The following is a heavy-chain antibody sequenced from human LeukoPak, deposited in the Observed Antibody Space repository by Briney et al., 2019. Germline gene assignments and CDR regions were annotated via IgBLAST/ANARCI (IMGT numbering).Heavy chain of an antibody. Sequence: ETLSLTCTVSGGSIGNTNWWSWVRQPPGKGLEWVSYISDSSAMYYADSVRGRFTISRENDKNSLFLQMNSLRAEDTAVYYCARDGGYSGYDADCWGQGTLVTVSS. J-gene: IGHJ4*02. V-gene: IGHV3-48*01. CDR1: GGSIGNTNW. D-gene: IGHD5-12*01. CDR3: ARDGGYSGYDADC. CDR2: ISDSSAM.